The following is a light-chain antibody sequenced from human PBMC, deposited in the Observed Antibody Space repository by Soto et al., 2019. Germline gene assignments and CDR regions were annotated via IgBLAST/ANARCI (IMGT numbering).Light chain of an antibody. J-gene: IGKJ1*01. CDR3: QQYNSFPWP. Sequence: IPLTQSPSARSASAGGRGTSTCRASQGISSYLGWYHQKPGKAPNLLIYAASTLQSGVPPRFSGGGSGTDFTLTTRNLQPDDFATYYCQQYNSFPWPFGLGTKLNI. CDR2: AAS. V-gene: IGKV1-9*01. CDR1: QGISSY.